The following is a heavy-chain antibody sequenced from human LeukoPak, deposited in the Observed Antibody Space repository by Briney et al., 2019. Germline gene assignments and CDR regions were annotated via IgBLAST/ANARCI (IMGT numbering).Heavy chain of an antibody. J-gene: IGHJ6*03. CDR2: IYSGGGM. V-gene: IGHV3-66*02. D-gene: IGHD1-26*01. CDR3: AKDKGIGATPGVYYYCYMDV. CDR1: GFTVSSTY. Sequence: PGGSLRLSCAASGFTVSSTYMTWVRQAPGRGLEWVSVIYSGGGMYYADSVKGRFTISRDSSKNTVYLQMNSLRAEDTAVYYCAKDKGIGATPGVYYYCYMDVWGKGTTVTVSS.